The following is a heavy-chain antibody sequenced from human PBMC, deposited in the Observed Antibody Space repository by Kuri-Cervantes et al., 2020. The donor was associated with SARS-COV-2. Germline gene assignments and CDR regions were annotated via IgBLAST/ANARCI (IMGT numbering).Heavy chain of an antibody. D-gene: IGHD2-15*01. V-gene: IGHV4-38-2*01. J-gene: IGHJ5*02. CDR2: INHSGST. Sequence: TLSLTCAVSGYSISSGYYWGWIRQPPGKGLEWIGEINHSGSTNYNPSLKSRVTISVDTSKNQFSLRLSSVTAADTAMYYCARQVVVAATGGDWFDPWGQGTLVTVSS. CDR3: ARQVVVAATGGDWFDP. CDR1: GYSISSGYY.